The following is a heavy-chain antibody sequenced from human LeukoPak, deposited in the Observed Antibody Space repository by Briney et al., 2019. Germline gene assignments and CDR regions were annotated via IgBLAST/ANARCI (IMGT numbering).Heavy chain of an antibody. Sequence: GGSLRLSCAVSGLTISSNYMSWVRQAPGKGLEWVSVIYSGGSTYYADSVKGRFTISRDNSKNTLYLQMNSLRAEDTAVYYCARGYNWNDHYFDYWGQGTLVTVSS. CDR3: ARGYNWNDHYFDY. V-gene: IGHV3-66*01. CDR1: GLTISSNY. D-gene: IGHD1-20*01. J-gene: IGHJ4*02. CDR2: IYSGGST.